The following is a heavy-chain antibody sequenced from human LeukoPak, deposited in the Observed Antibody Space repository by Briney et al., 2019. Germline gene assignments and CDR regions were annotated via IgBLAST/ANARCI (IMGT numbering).Heavy chain of an antibody. J-gene: IGHJ6*03. CDR3: ASVRRGFGESSKYYSYYYMDV. CDR1: GGSISSSNYY. Sequence: SETLSLTCTVSGGSISSSNYYWGWIRQPPGKGLEWIGSIYYSGSTYCNPSLKSRVTISVDTSKNQFSLKLSAVTAADTAVYYCASVRRGFGESSKYYSYYYMDVWGNGTTVTMSS. V-gene: IGHV4-39*01. CDR2: IYYSGST. D-gene: IGHD3-10*01.